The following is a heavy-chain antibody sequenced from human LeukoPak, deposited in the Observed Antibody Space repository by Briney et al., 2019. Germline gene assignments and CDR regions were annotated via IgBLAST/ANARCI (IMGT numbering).Heavy chain of an antibody. CDR3: AKEGLVTTRYYFDY. V-gene: IGHV3-30*02. J-gene: IGHJ4*02. D-gene: IGHD1-1*01. CDR2: IRYDGSNK. CDR1: GFTFSSYA. Sequence: GGSLRLSCAASGFTFSSYAMHWVRQAPGKGLEWVAFIRYDGSNKYYADSVKGRFTISRDNSKNTLYLQMNSLRAEDTAVYYCAKEGLVTTRYYFDYWGQGTLVTVSS.